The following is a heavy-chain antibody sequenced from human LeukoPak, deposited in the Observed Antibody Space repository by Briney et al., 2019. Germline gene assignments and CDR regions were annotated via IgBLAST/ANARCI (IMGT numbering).Heavy chain of an antibody. Sequence: PGGSLRLSCAVFGFTVSSNYMSWVRQAPGKGLEWVSIIYSGGSTYYADSVKDRFTISRDNSKNTLYLQMNSLRAEDTAMYYCARGYFDSSGEFDYWGQGTLVTVSS. V-gene: IGHV3-66*01. CDR2: IYSGGST. D-gene: IGHD3-22*01. CDR1: GFTVSSNY. J-gene: IGHJ4*02. CDR3: ARGYFDSSGEFDY.